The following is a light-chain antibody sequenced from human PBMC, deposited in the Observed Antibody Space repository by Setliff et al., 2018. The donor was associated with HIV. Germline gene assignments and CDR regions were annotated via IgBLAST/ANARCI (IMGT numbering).Light chain of an antibody. CDR1: NIGDKS. Sequence: SYELTQSPSVSVAPGKTARITCGGNNIGDKSVFWYQQKPGLAPVLVIYYDTDRPSGVSSRFSGSKSGNTASLTISGLQAEDQADYYCCSYTSSLTYVFGTGTKVTVL. CDR3: CSYTSSLTYV. V-gene: IGLV3-21*01. J-gene: IGLJ1*01. CDR2: YDT.